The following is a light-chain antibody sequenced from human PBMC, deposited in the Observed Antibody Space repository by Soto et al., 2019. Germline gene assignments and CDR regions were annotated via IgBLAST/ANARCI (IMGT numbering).Light chain of an antibody. J-gene: IGLJ2*01. CDR3: LLYYGGAQLV. CDR1: TGAVTSGDY. CDR2: SAS. V-gene: IGLV7-43*01. Sequence: QTVVTQEPSLTVSQGGTVTLTCASSTGAVTSGDYPNWLQQKPGQAPRALIYSASKRHSWTPARFSGSLLGGKAALTLSGVQPEDEAEYYCLLYYGGAQLVFGGGTKVTVL.